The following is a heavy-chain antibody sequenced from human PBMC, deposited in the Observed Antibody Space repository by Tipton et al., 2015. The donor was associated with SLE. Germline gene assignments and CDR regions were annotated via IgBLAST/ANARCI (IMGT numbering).Heavy chain of an antibody. J-gene: IGHJ4*02. CDR1: GGSFTTYY. CDR3: ARGSVVADDF. D-gene: IGHD2-15*01. CDR2: IHHGGST. V-gene: IGHV4-34*01. Sequence: LRLSCAVYGGSFTTYYWTWIRQPPGKGLEWIGEIHHGGSTYYNPSLKSRVTLSVDTSKNQFSLNLRSVTAADTTVYYCARGSVVADDFWGQGTLVTVSS.